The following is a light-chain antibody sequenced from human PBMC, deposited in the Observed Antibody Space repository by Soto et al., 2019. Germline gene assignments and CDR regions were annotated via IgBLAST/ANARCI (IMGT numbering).Light chain of an antibody. CDR3: LQSYSTLGPT. CDR1: QSISSY. V-gene: IGKV1-39*01. J-gene: IGKJ4*01. CDR2: AAS. Sequence: DIQMTQSPSSLSASVGDRVTITCRASQSISSYLTWYQQKPGKAPKLLIYAASSLQSGVPSRFSGSRSGTDFTLTISSLQPEDFATYYCLQSYSTLGPTFGGGTKVEIK.